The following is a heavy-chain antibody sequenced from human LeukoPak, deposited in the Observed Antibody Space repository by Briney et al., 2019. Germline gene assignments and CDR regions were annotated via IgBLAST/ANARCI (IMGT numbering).Heavy chain of an antibody. CDR1: GLTLNSFF. D-gene: IGHD3-22*01. J-gene: IGHJ4*02. Sequence: GGSLRLSCAASGLTLNSFFLNWARLTPGGELVWVACISQDGRETFYMDSVKGRFTISRDNAKNSLYMQMNSLRAEDTALYFCARGPPNFYDSSGYFYLWGQGTLVTVSS. CDR3: ARGPPNFYDSSGYFYL. V-gene: IGHV3-7*01. CDR2: ISQDGRET.